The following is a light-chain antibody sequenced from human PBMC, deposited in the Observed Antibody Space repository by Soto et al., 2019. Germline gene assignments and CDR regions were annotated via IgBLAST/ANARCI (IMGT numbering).Light chain of an antibody. CDR3: QQYNSYSGYT. CDR1: QSISSW. J-gene: IGKJ2*01. CDR2: DAS. Sequence: DIQMTQSPSTLSASVGDRVTITCRASQSISSWLAWYQQKPGKAPKLLIYDASSLESGVPSRFSGSGSGTEFTLTISSLQPDEFATYYCQQYNSYSGYTFGQGTKLEIK. V-gene: IGKV1-5*01.